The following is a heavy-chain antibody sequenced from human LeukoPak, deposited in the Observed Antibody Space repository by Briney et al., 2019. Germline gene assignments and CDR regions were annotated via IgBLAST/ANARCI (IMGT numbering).Heavy chain of an antibody. D-gene: IGHD3-22*01. CDR1: GFTFSSYG. V-gene: IGHV3-30*02. Sequence: GGSLRLSCAASGFTFSSYGMHWVRQAPGKGLEWVAVIWYDGSNKYYAVSVKGRFTISRDNSKNTLYLQMNSLRAEDTAVYYCAKVGGDSSGYYPDYWGQGTLVTVSS. J-gene: IGHJ4*02. CDR2: IWYDGSNK. CDR3: AKVGGDSSGYYPDY.